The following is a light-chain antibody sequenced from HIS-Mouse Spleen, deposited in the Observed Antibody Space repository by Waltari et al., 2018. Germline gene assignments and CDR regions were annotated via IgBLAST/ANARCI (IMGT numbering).Light chain of an antibody. CDR2: WAS. CDR1: QSVLYSSNNKYY. CDR3: QHYYSTPYT. J-gene: IGKJ2*01. V-gene: IGKV4-1*01. Sequence: DIVMPQSPDSLAVSLGERATINCKSSQSVLYSSNNKYYLAWYQQKPGQRPQLLIYWASTRESGVPDRVSGSGSGTDFNLTISSLQAEDVAVYYCQHYYSTPYTFGQGTKLEIK.